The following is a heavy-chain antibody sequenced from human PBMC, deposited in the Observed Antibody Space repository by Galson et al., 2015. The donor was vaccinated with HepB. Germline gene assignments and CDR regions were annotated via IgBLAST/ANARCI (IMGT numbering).Heavy chain of an antibody. D-gene: IGHD6-19*01. J-gene: IGHJ4*02. CDR2: INHSGST. CDR3: ARSEWLEDAFDI. Sequence: ETLSLTCAVYGGSFSGYYWSWIRQPPGKGLEWIGEINHSGSTNYNPSLKSRVTISVDTAKNQFSLKLNSVTAADTAVYYCARSEWLEDAFDIWGQGTLVTVSS. V-gene: IGHV4-34*01. CDR1: GGSFSGYY.